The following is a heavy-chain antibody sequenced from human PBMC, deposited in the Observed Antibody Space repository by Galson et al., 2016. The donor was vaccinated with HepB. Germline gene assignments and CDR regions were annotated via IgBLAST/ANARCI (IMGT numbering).Heavy chain of an antibody. Sequence: ETLSLTCTVSGGSIISNGYYWGWVRQPPGKGLEWIGSIYYSGTTYYNPSPKSRVTMSVDTSTNQFSLKLASVTAADTAVYYCARRNVAPFDFWGQGTLVTVSS. CDR2: IYYSGTT. CDR3: ARRNVAPFDF. CDR1: GGSIISNGYY. D-gene: IGHD2-8*01. V-gene: IGHV4-39*01. J-gene: IGHJ4*02.